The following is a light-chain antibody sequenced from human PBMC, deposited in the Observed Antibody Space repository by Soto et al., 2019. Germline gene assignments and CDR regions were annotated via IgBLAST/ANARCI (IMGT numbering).Light chain of an antibody. CDR2: KAS. Sequence: DIQMTQSPSTLSGSVGDRVTITCRASQTISSWLAWYQQKPGKAPKLLIYKASTLKSGVPSRFSGSGSGTEFTLTISSLQPDDFATYYCQHYSDWPPTFGRGTKVDIK. V-gene: IGKV1-5*03. J-gene: IGKJ1*01. CDR3: QHYSDWPPT. CDR1: QTISSW.